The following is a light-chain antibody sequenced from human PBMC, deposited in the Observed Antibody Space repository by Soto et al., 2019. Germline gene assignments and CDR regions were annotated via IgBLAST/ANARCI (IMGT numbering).Light chain of an antibody. J-gene: IGKJ2*01. CDR2: GAS. Sequence: PGERVTFSCRASERVGISLAWHQQKLGQAPRLLIYGASIRATGIPDRFSGSGSGTDFTLTITRLEPEDSAVYYCQHYDNTPYTFGQGTKLEIK. CDR3: QHYDNTPYT. V-gene: IGKV3-20*01. CDR1: ERVGIS.